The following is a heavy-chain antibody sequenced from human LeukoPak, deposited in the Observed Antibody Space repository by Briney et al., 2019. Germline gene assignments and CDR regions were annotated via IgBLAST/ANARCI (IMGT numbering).Heavy chain of an antibody. D-gene: IGHD6-19*01. CDR1: GGSISSYY. CDR2: IYTSGST. J-gene: IGHJ4*02. Sequence: SETLSLTCAVSGGSISSYYWSWIRQPAGKGLGWIGRIYTSGSTNYNPSLKSRVTMSVDTSKNQFSLKLRSVTAADTAVYYCARDLDSSGWCNFDYWGQGTLVTVSS. V-gene: IGHV4-4*07. CDR3: ARDLDSSGWCNFDY.